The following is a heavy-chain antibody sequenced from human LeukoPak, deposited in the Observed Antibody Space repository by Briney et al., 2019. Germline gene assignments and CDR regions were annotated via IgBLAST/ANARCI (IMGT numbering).Heavy chain of an antibody. CDR2: ISNNGGYT. CDR1: GFTFSRHA. D-gene: IGHD2-15*01. CDR3: AKQLGYCSDGSCYFPY. Sequence: GRSLRLSCAASGFTFSRHAMYWVRQAPGKGLEWVSAISNNGGYTYYADSVQGRFTISRDNSKSTLCLQMNSLRAEDTAVYYCAKQLGYCSDGSCYFPYWGQGTLVTVSS. V-gene: IGHV3-23*01. J-gene: IGHJ4*02.